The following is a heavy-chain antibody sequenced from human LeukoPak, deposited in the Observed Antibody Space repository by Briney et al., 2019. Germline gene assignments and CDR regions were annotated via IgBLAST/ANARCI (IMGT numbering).Heavy chain of an antibody. J-gene: IGHJ3*02. V-gene: IGHV3-23*01. CDR2: ISISGGST. D-gene: IGHD4-17*01. CDR1: GFTFSSYA. CDR3: AKDPHDDYVDVFDS. Sequence: PGGSLRLSCAASGFTFSSYAMSWVRQAPGKGLEWVSGISISGGSTSYADSVKGRFTISRDNSKSTLYLQMNRLRADDTALYYCAKDPHDDYVDVFDSWGPGTMVTVSS.